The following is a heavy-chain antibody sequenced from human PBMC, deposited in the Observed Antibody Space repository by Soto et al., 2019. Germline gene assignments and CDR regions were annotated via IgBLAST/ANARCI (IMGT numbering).Heavy chain of an antibody. CDR2: IYDRGNT. Sequence: PSETLSLTCSVSGGSISMHYCSWIRQPPGKGLEWIGYIYDRGNTNYNPSLKSRVTISVDTSKNQFSLQLSSVTAADTAVYYCARSDRNWFDSWGQGTLVTVSS. CDR3: ARSDRNWFDS. J-gene: IGHJ5*01. CDR1: GGSISMHY. V-gene: IGHV4-59*11.